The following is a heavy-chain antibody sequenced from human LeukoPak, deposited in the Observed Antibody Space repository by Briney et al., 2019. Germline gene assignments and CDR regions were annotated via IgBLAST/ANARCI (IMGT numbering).Heavy chain of an antibody. CDR2: IGTAGDT. Sequence: GGSLRLSCAASGFTFSSYDMHWVRQATGKGLEWVSAIGTAGDTYYPGTVKGRFTISRDNAKNSLYPQMNSLRAGDTAVYYCARGGLVAADYYYMDVWGKGTTVTVSS. J-gene: IGHJ6*03. CDR1: GFTFSSYD. D-gene: IGHD2-15*01. V-gene: IGHV3-13*01. CDR3: ARGGLVAADYYYMDV.